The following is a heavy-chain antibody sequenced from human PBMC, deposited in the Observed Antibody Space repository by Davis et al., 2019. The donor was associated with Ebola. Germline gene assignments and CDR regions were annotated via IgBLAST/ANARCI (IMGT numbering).Heavy chain of an antibody. D-gene: IGHD1-26*01. Sequence: MPSETLSLTCTVSGGSINSYYWSWIRQPPGKGLEWIGYIYYSGSTNYNPSLKSRVTISVDTSNNQFSLNLSSVTAADPAVYYCARPVGVYYHYFDYWGQGTLVTVSS. CDR1: GGSINSYY. CDR3: ARPVGVYYHYFDY. CDR2: IYYSGST. J-gene: IGHJ4*02. V-gene: IGHV4-59*08.